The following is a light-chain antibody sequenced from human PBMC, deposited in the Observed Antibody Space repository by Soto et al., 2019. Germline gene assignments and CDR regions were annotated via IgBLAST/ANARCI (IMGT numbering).Light chain of an antibody. J-gene: IGKJ4*01. CDR1: QSISSY. CDR2: AAS. Sequence: IQITQSPSSLSASVGDRVTITCRASQSISSYLNWYQQKPGKAPKLLIYAASSLQSGVPSRFSGSGSGTDFTFTINSLQPEDIATYYCQQYDNLPLTFGGGTKVDIK. V-gene: IGKV1-33*01. CDR3: QQYDNLPLT.